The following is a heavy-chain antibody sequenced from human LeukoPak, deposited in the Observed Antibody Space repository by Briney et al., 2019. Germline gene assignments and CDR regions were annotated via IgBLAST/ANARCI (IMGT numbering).Heavy chain of an antibody. CDR2: ISSSSSYI. V-gene: IGHV3-21*01. CDR3: ARAPAYSSSWYLYYYYYMDV. J-gene: IGHJ6*03. Sequence: GGSLRLSCAASGFTLSTYTMNWVRQAPGKGLEWVSSISSSSSYIYYADSVKGRLTISRDNSKNSLYLQMNSLRAEDTAVYYCARAPAYSSSWYLYYYYYMDVWGKGTTVTVSS. CDR1: GFTLSTYT. D-gene: IGHD6-13*01.